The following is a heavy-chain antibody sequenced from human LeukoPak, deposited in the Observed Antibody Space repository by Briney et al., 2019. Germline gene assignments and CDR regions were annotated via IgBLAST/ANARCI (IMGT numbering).Heavy chain of an antibody. CDR3: ARGGTPSYYYDSSGYFGGDY. CDR2: INPNSGGT. V-gene: IGHV1-2*02. CDR1: GYTFTGYY. J-gene: IGHJ4*02. Sequence: ASVKVSCKASGYTFTGYYMHWVRQAPGQGLEWMGWINPNSGGTNYAQKLQGRVTMTTDTSTSTAYMEPRSLRSDDTAVYYCARGGTPSYYYDSSGYFGGDYWGQGTLVTVSS. D-gene: IGHD3-22*01.